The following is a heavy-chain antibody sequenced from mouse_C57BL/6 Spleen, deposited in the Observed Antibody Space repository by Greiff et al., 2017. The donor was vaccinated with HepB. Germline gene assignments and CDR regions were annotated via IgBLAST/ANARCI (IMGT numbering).Heavy chain of an antibody. Sequence: QVQLQQSGAELARPGASVKLSCKASGYTFTSYGISWVKQRTGQGLEWIGEIYPRSGNTYYNEKFKGKATLTADKSSSTAYMELRSLTSEDSAVYFCARSAQALYYYAMDYWGQGTSVTVSS. CDR2: IYPRSGNT. V-gene: IGHV1-81*01. CDR3: ARSAQALYYYAMDY. CDR1: GYTFTSYG. J-gene: IGHJ4*01. D-gene: IGHD3-2*02.